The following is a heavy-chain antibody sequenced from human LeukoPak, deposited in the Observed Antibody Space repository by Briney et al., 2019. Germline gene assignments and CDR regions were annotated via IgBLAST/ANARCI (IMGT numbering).Heavy chain of an antibody. D-gene: IGHD2-2*01. CDR1: GFTFSSYA. CDR2: ISYDGSNK. J-gene: IGHJ3*02. V-gene: IGHV3-30*04. CDR3: AREYCSSTSCYDDAFDI. Sequence: GGSLRLSCAASGFTFSSYAMHWVRQAPGKGLEWVAVISYDGSNKYYADSVKVRFTIFRDNSKNTLYLQMNSLRAEDTAVYYCAREYCSSTSCYDDAFDIWGQGTMVSVSS.